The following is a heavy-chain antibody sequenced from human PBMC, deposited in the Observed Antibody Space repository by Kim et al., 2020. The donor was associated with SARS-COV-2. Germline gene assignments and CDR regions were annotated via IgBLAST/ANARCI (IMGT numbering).Heavy chain of an antibody. CDR3: VKDEET. J-gene: IGHJ4*02. V-gene: IGHV4-4*07. CDR1: GASISDYY. Sequence: SETLSLTCTVSGASISDYYWTWFRQPAGKGLEWIGRIYTSGRTNYNPSLKSRLTMSVDTSKNHISLRLSSVTAADTAVYYCVKDEETWGQGTLVTVSS. CDR2: IYTSGRT.